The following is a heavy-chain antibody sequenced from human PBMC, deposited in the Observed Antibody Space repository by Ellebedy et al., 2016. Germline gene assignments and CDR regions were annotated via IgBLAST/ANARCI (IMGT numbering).Heavy chain of an antibody. J-gene: IGHJ4*02. CDR1: GFTFSSYS. CDR3: ARDKGEQQLAVDY. D-gene: IGHD6-13*01. CDR2: ISSSSSYI. Sequence: GESLKISCAASGFTFSSYSMNWVRQAPGKGLEWVSSISSSSSYIYYADSVKGRFTISRDNAKNSLYLQMNSLRAEDTAVYYCARDKGEQQLAVDYWGQGTLVTVSS. V-gene: IGHV3-21*01.